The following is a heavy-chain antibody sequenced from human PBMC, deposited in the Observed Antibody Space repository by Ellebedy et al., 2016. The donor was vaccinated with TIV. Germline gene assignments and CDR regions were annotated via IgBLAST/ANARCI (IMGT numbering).Heavy chain of an antibody. CDR2: IYYGGSP. V-gene: IGHV4-59*02. CDR3: TRESLSYVSGSYSDVFDI. Sequence: SETLSLTCTVSGGSVTSYHWSWIRQPPGKGLEWIGHIYYGGSPNHNPSLKSRVTISVDTSKNQFSLKLRSVTAADTALYYCTRESLSYVSGSYSDVFDIWGQGTMVTVSS. J-gene: IGHJ3*02. CDR1: GGSVTSYH. D-gene: IGHD3-10*01.